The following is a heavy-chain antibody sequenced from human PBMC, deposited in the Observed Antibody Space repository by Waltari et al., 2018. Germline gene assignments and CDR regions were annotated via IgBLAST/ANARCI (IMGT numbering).Heavy chain of an antibody. CDR2: INHSGST. D-gene: IGHD3-10*01. J-gene: IGHJ5*02. CDR3: AVGPPMVRGPKGNWFDP. CDR1: GGSFSGYY. V-gene: IGHV4-34*01. Sequence: QVQLQQWGAGLLKPSETLSLTCAVYGGSFSGYYWSWIRQPPGKGLEWIGEINHSGSTNYNPSLKSRVTISVDTSKNQFSLKLSSVTAADTAVYYCAVGPPMVRGPKGNWFDPWGQGTLVTVSS.